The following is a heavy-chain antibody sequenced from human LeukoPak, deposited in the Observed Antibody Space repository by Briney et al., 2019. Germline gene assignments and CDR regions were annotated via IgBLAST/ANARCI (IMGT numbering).Heavy chain of an antibody. CDR3: ARPLYYYDSSGYHF. J-gene: IGHJ4*02. CDR2: IYYSGST. V-gene: IGHV4-39*01. Sequence: SETLFLTCTVSGGSISSSSYYWGWIRQPPGKGLEWIGSIYYSGSTYYNPSLKSRVTISVDTSKNQFSLKLSSVTAADTAVYYCARPLYYYDSSGYHFWGQGTLVTVSS. CDR1: GGSISSSSYY. D-gene: IGHD3-22*01.